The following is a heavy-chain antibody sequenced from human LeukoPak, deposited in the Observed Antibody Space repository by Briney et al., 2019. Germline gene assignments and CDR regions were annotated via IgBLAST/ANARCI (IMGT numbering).Heavy chain of an antibody. V-gene: IGHV3-30*02. CDR2: IRYDGSNK. J-gene: IGHJ6*03. CDR1: GFTFSSYD. Sequence: GGSLRLSCAASGFTFSSYDMHWVRQAPGKGLEWVAFIRYDGSNKYYADSVKGLFTISRDNSKNTLYLQMNSLRAEDTAVYYCARSTRRPYYYYMDVWGKGTTVTVSS. D-gene: IGHD5/OR15-5a*01. CDR3: ARSTRRPYYYYMDV.